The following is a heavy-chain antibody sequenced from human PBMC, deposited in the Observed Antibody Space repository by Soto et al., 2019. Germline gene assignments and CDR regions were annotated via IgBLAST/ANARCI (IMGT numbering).Heavy chain of an antibody. CDR1: GFPFSGYL. Sequence: EVQVVESGGGSVQPGGSLRLSCTVSGFPFSGYLMDWVRQAPGKGLEWVANINHDGSEMYYGDSVKGRFTISRDNAKNSLYLQMNSLGVEDTAVYYCARGLVDMWGQGTMVTVSS. V-gene: IGHV3-7*05. CDR2: INHDGSEM. D-gene: IGHD3-10*01. J-gene: IGHJ3*02. CDR3: ARGLVDM.